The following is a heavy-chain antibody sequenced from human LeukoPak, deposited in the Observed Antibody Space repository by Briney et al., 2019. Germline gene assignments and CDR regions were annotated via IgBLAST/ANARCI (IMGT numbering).Heavy chain of an antibody. V-gene: IGHV3-23*01. CDR2: ISDSGSST. D-gene: IGHD3-22*01. CDR1: GFTFSSYA. Sequence: PGGSLRLSCAASGFTFSSYAMSWVRQAPGKGLEWVSAISDSGSSTYYADSVKGRFTISRDNSKNTLYLQMNSLRAEDTAVYYCAKTDDYYDSSGYYWGFDYWGQGTLVTVSS. CDR3: AKTDDYYDSSGYYWGFDY. J-gene: IGHJ4*02.